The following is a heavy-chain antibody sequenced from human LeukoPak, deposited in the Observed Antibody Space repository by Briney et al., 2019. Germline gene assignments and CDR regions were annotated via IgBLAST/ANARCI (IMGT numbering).Heavy chain of an antibody. D-gene: IGHD7-27*01. CDR1: GFSFSDSH. CDR3: GRGHWGLDY. J-gene: IGHJ4*02. CDR2: ISNSGSSI. Sequence: PGGSLRLSCAVSGFSFSDSHMTWIRQAPGKGLEWVSYISNSGSSISYADSVKGRFTTSRDNAKSSLYLQMNSLRAEDTAVYYCGRGHWGLDYWGQGALVTVSS. V-gene: IGHV3-11*04.